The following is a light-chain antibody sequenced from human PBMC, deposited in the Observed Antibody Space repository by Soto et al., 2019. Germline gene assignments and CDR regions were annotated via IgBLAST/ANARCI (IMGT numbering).Light chain of an antibody. V-gene: IGLV2-23*01. CDR3: FSYARSSTYV. J-gene: IGLJ1*01. Sequence: QSALTQPASVSGSPGQSITISCTGTSSDVGTYNLVSWFQQHQGKAPKLMIFEGSKRPSGVSKRFSGSKSGNTASLTISGLQAEYDADYYCFSYARSSTYVVGTVTKRTVL. CDR2: EGS. CDR1: SSDVGTYNL.